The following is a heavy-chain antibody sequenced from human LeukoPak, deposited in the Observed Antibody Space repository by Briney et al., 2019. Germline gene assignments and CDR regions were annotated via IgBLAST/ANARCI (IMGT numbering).Heavy chain of an antibody. CDR3: AREPHYDFWSGYDMDV. CDR2: IYHSGST. D-gene: IGHD3-3*01. Sequence: PSETLSLTCTVSGYSISSGYYWGWIRQPPGKGLEWIGSIYHSGSTYYNPSLKSRVTISVDTSKNQFSLKLSSVTAADTAVYYCAREPHYDFWSGYDMDVWGKGTTVTVS. J-gene: IGHJ6*03. V-gene: IGHV4-38-2*02. CDR1: GYSISSGYY.